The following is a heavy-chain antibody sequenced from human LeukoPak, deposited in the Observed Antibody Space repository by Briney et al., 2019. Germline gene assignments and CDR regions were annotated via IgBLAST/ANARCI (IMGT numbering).Heavy chain of an antibody. Sequence: GGSLRLSCAASGFTFSSYWMSWVRQAPGKGLEWVANIKQDGSEKYYVDSVKGRFTISRDNAKNSLYLQMNSLRAEDTAVYYCAKDTYYYDSSGHGDYWGQGTLVTVSS. D-gene: IGHD3-22*01. CDR2: IKQDGSEK. CDR3: AKDTYYYDSSGHGDY. J-gene: IGHJ4*02. CDR1: GFTFSSYW. V-gene: IGHV3-7*01.